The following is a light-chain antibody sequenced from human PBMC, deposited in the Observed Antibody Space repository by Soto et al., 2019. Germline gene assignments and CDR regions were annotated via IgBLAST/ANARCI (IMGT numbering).Light chain of an antibody. CDR1: QSVSSN. V-gene: IGKV3-15*01. J-gene: IGKJ2*01. CDR2: GAS. Sequence: EIVMTQSPATLSVSPGERATLSCRASQSVSSNLAWYQQKPAQAPRILIYGASTRATGIPATVSGSGSATAYSLTISSLQSEGFPVYYWAQYNNWLHTFGQGTKLEIK. CDR3: AQYNNWLHT.